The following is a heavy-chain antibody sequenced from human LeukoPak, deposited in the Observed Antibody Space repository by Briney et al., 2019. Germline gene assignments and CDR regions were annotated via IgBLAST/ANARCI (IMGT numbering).Heavy chain of an antibody. J-gene: IGHJ3*02. Sequence: GGSLRLSCAASGFTFSSYGMHWVRQAPGKGLEWVAVISYDGSNKYYADSVKGRFTISRDNSKNTLYLQMNSLRAEDTAVYYCAKDVGGTMVRGVIMGAFDIWGQGTMVTVSS. V-gene: IGHV3-30*18. CDR1: GFTFSSYG. D-gene: IGHD3-10*01. CDR3: AKDVGGTMVRGVIMGAFDI. CDR2: ISYDGSNK.